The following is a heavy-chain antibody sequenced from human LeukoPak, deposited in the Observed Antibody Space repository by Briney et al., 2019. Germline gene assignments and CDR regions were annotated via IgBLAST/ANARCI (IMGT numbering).Heavy chain of an antibody. CDR3: ARGRDFNH. J-gene: IGHJ4*02. CDR2: ITSSGSYI. V-gene: IGHV3-21*01. CDR1: AFSFSNYN. Sequence: GGSLRLSCAASAFSFSNYNMNWVRQAPGKGLEWVSSITSSGSYIYYADSVKGRFTISRDNAKNSLYLQMNSLRAEDTAVYYCARGRDFNHWGQGTLVTVSS.